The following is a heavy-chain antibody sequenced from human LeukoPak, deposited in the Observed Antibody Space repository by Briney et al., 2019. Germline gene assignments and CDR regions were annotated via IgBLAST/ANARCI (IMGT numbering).Heavy chain of an antibody. V-gene: IGHV4-59*12. Sequence: PSETLSLTCTVSGGSISDYYWSWIRQPPGKGLEWIGYIYYTGSTNFNPSLKSRVTISVDTSKNQLSLDLASVTAADTAVYYCSRESGAFSPFGYWGQGTLVTVHS. CDR2: IYYTGST. D-gene: IGHD1-26*01. CDR3: SRESGAFSPFGY. J-gene: IGHJ4*02. CDR1: GGSISDYY.